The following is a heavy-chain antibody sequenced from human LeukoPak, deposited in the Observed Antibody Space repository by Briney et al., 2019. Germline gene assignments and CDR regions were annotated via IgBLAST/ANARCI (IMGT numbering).Heavy chain of an antibody. CDR3: AKGLFDWLSDTDY. D-gene: IGHD3-9*01. CDR2: IRGSGDYS. V-gene: IGHV3-23*01. J-gene: IGHJ4*02. Sequence: GGSLRLSCAASGFTFSGCAMSWVRQAPGKGLEWVSAIRGSGDYSYYADSVKGQFTISRDNSKNTLYLQMNSLRAEDTAIYYCAKGLFDWLSDTDYWGQGTLVTVSS. CDR1: GFTFSGCA.